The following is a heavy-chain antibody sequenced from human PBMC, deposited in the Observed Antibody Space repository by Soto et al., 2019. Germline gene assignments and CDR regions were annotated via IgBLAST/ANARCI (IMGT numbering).Heavy chain of an antibody. D-gene: IGHD1-1*01. CDR2: IYATGTT. Sequence: HVQLQQSGPGLVKHSETLSLPCTVSGASISGFYWSWIRKAAGKGLEWIGRIYATGTTDYNPSLQRRVMMAVATTKKQFSLKLRSVTGADTAVYYCATDGTKTVRDWIDTWGQGISDTVSA. J-gene: IGHJ5*02. CDR3: ATDGTKTVRDWIDT. CDR1: GASISGFY. V-gene: IGHV4-4*07.